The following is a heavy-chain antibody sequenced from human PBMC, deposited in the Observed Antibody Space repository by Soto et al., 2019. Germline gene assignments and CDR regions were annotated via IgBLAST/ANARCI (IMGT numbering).Heavy chain of an antibody. D-gene: IGHD5-18*01. V-gene: IGHV1-2*06. CDR2: MNLDTGGT. J-gene: IGHJ4*02. CDR3: ARDGNFAFLGYSFAFDF. Sequence: QVQLVQSGAEVKKPGASVRVSCEAPGYRFTAYYIHWVRQAPGQGLDWLGRMNLDTGGTTNAQKFQGRVTMTRDTSISTAYMEVSSLKSDDTAMYYCARDGNFAFLGYSFAFDFWGQGTLVTVSS. CDR1: GYRFTAYY.